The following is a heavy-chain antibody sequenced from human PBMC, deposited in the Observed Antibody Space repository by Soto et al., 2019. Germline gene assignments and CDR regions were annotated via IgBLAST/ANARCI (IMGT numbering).Heavy chain of an antibody. J-gene: IGHJ4*02. D-gene: IGHD6-19*01. CDR3: AKKTLVWVAVAGPLDY. Sequence: QVQLVESGGGVVQPGRSLRLSCAASGFTFSSYGMHWVRQAPGKGLEWVAVISYDGSNKYYADSVKGRFTISRDNSKNTLYLQMNCLRAEDTAVYYCAKKTLVWVAVAGPLDYWGQGTLVTVSS. V-gene: IGHV3-30*18. CDR2: ISYDGSNK. CDR1: GFTFSSYG.